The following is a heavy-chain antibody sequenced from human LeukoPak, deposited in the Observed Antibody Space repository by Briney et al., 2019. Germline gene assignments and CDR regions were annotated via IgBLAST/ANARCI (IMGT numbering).Heavy chain of an antibody. Sequence: GGSLRLSCAASGFTFSSYGMHWVRQAPGKGLEWVAVVSYDGSNKYFADSVKGRFTISRDNSKNTLYLQMNSLRAEDTAVYYCAELGITMIGGVWGKGTTVTISS. D-gene: IGHD3-10*02. J-gene: IGHJ6*04. V-gene: IGHV3-30*18. CDR1: GFTFSSYG. CDR3: AELGITMIGGV. CDR2: VSYDGSNK.